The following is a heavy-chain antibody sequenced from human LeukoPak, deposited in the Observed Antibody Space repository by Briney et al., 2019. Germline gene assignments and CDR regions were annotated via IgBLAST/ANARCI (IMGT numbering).Heavy chain of an antibody. J-gene: IGHJ4*02. CDR2: INPNSGGT. V-gene: IGHV1-2*02. Sequence: SVKVSCKASGYTFTGYYMHWVRQAPGQGLEWMGWINPNSGGTNYAQKFQGRVTMTRDTSISTAYMELSRLRSDDTAVYYCARVSRDGYKIEGGFDYWGQGTLVTVSS. CDR3: ARVSRDGYKIEGGFDY. CDR1: GYTFTGYY. D-gene: IGHD5-24*01.